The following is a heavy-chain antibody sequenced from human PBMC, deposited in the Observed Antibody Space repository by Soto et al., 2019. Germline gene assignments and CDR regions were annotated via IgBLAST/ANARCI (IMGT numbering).Heavy chain of an antibody. CDR2: IWYDGSNK. CDR1: GLTFSSYG. V-gene: IGHV3-33*01. Sequence: QVQLVESGGGVVQPGRSLRLSCEASGLTFSSYGRHGVRQAPGKGREWVAVIWYDGSNKYYADSVKGRFTISRDNSKNTLYLQMNSLRAEDTAVYYCARGKAASGYPYYYYGMDVWGQGTTVTVSS. J-gene: IGHJ6*02. D-gene: IGHD3-3*01. CDR3: ARGKAASGYPYYYYGMDV.